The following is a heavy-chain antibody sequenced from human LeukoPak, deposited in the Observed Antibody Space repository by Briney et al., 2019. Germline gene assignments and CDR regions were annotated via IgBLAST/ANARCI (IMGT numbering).Heavy chain of an antibody. CDR3: GRDQRVTGRPDIDY. CDR1: GFTFRNHW. D-gene: IGHD6-6*01. Sequence: GGSLRLSCAASGFTFRNHWMHWVRQTPGKELVWVSRISSDGSSTTYADSVKGRFTISRDNAKNTLYLQMNNLRAEDTAMYYCGRDQRVTGRPDIDYWGQGTLVIVSS. J-gene: IGHJ4*02. V-gene: IGHV3-74*03. CDR2: ISSDGSST.